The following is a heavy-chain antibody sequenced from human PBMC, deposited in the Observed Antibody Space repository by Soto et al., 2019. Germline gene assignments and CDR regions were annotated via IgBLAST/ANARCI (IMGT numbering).Heavy chain of an antibody. CDR1: GGSISSYY. CDR3: ARLSIVVVPAAADYYYMDV. Sequence: SETLSLTCTVSGGSISSYYWSWIRQPPGKGLEWIGYIYYSGSTNYNPSLKSRVTISVDTSKNQFSLKLSSVTAADTAVYYCARLSIVVVPAAADYYYMDVWGKGTTVTVSS. J-gene: IGHJ6*03. CDR2: IYYSGST. V-gene: IGHV4-59*08. D-gene: IGHD2-2*01.